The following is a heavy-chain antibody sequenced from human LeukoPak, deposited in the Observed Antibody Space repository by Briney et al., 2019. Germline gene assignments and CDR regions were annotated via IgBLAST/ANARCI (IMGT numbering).Heavy chain of an antibody. J-gene: IGHJ4*02. CDR1: GYTFTSYD. D-gene: IGHD6-13*01. Sequence: ASVKVSCKASGYTFTSYDINWVRQATGQGLEWMGWMNPNSGNTGYAQKFQGRVTITRDTSASTAYMELSSLRSEDTAVYYCARRPYSSLYYFDYWGQGTLVTVSS. V-gene: IGHV1-8*03. CDR2: MNPNSGNT. CDR3: ARRPYSSLYYFDY.